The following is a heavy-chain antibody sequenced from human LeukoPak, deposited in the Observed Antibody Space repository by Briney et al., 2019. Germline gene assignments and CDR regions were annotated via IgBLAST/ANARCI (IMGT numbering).Heavy chain of an antibody. V-gene: IGHV4-61*02. CDR2: IYTSGST. Sequence: PSETLSLTCTVSGGSISSGSYYWSWIRQPAGKGLEWIGRIYTSGSTNYNPSLKSRVTISVDTSKNQFSLKLSSVTAADTAVYYCARAMIRADIVVVPAANKPGPYYYYMDVWGKGTTVTVSS. D-gene: IGHD2-2*01. CDR3: ARAMIRADIVVVPAANKPGPYYYYMDV. CDR1: GGSISSGSYY. J-gene: IGHJ6*03.